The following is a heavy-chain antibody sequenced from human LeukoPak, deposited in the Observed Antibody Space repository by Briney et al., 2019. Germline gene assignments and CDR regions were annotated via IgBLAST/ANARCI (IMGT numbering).Heavy chain of an antibody. CDR1: GFTFSSYE. Sequence: GGSLRLSCATSGFTFSSYEMIWVRQAPGKGLEWVSYISSSGSTIYYADSVKGRFTISRDNAKNSLCLQMNYLRVEDTAVYYCARGWNYEGYWGQGTLVTVSS. CDR2: ISSSGSTI. V-gene: IGHV3-48*03. D-gene: IGHD1-7*01. J-gene: IGHJ4*02. CDR3: ARGWNYEGY.